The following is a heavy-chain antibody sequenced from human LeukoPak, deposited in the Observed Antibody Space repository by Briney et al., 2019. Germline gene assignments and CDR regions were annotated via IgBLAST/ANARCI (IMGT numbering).Heavy chain of an antibody. CDR1: GYTFTSYG. V-gene: IGHV1-2*02. D-gene: IGHD1-7*01. CDR3: ARARWHYALDY. J-gene: IGHJ4*02. Sequence: ASVTVSCKASGYTFTSYGISWVRQAPGQGLEWMGWINPNTGRTNVAQKFQGRVTLTRDTSIRTFYMELSSLTSDDTAMYSCARARWHYALDYWGQGTLVSVSS. CDR2: INPNTGRT.